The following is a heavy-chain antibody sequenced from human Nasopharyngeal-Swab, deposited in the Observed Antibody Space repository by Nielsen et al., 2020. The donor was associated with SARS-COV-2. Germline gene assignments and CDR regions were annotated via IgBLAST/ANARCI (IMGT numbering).Heavy chain of an antibody. CDR1: GFTFSSYG. J-gene: IGHJ4*02. CDR2: ISYDGSNK. Sequence: GGSLRLSCAASGFTFSSYGMHWVRQAPGKGLEWVAVISYDGSNKYYADSVKGRFTISRDNSKNTLYLQMNSLRAEDTAVYYGARGSGSYKEILFDYWGQGTLVTVSS. CDR3: ARGSGSYKEILFDY. D-gene: IGHD1-26*01. V-gene: IGHV3-30*03.